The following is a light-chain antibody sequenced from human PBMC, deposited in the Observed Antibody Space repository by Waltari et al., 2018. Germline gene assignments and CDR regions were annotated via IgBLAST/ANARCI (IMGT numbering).Light chain of an antibody. V-gene: IGKV1-39*01. CDR2: TVS. Sequence: DIQLTQSPSSLSASVGDRVTITCRASQIINTFLNWYQQKPGEAPKLLIFTVSRIQGGVPSRFSGTGSGTEVSLTISSLQPDDFATYFCQQSFRIPYTFGQGTNLDI. J-gene: IGKJ2*01. CDR3: QQSFRIPYT. CDR1: QIINTF.